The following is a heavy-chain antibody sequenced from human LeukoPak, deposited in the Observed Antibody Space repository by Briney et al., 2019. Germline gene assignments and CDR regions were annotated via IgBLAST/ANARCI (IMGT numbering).Heavy chain of an antibody. CDR1: CGSISSYY. CDR3: ARGVLKPLIVS. J-gene: IGHJ4*02. V-gene: IGHV4-4*07. Sequence: SETLSLTRTVSCGSISSYYWSWIRQPAGKGLEWIGRIFTSGTLETSGSTNYNPSLKSRVTMSVDTSKNQFSLKLSSVTVADTAVYYCARGVLKPLIVSWGQGTLVTVSS. D-gene: IGHD3-22*01. CDR2: IFTSGTLETSGST.